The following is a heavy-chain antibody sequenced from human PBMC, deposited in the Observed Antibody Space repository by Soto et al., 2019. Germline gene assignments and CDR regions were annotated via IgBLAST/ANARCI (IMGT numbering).Heavy chain of an antibody. D-gene: IGHD2-8*01. Sequence: GASVKVSCKASGYTFTRDGISWVRKAPGQGLEWMGWISAYNGNTNNAQKLQGRVTMTTDTSTRTAYMELRRLRSDDTAVYYWARDALGYCTNGVCYTARPCVAKNAFDIWGQGTMVTVSS. J-gene: IGHJ3*02. CDR2: ISAYNGNT. CDR3: ARDALGYCTNGVCYTARPCVAKNAFDI. V-gene: IGHV1-18*01. CDR1: GYTFTRDG.